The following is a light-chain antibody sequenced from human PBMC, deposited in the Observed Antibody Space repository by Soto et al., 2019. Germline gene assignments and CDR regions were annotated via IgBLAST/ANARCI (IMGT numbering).Light chain of an antibody. CDR1: QSISSY. Sequence: DIQMTQSPSSLSASVGDRVTITCRASQSISSYLNWYQQKPGKAPKLLIYAASSLQSGVPSRFSGSGSGTDFTHTISSLQPEEFATYYGQQSYSTPLTFGGGTKVDIK. CDR2: AAS. CDR3: QQSYSTPLT. J-gene: IGKJ4*01. V-gene: IGKV1-39*01.